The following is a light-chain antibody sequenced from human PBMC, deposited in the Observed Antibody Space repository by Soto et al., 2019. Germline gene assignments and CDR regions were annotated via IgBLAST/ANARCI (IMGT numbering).Light chain of an antibody. Sequence: SVPTQPATVSRTPGQSITISCTGNSSDVGVYNHVSWYQQHPGKAPKLMSYEVSNRPSGVSNRFSGSKSGHTASLTISGLQAEDEADYYCSSYTSSSTLDVFGTGTKGTVL. V-gene: IGLV2-14*01. CDR1: SSDVGVYNH. CDR2: EVS. J-gene: IGLJ1*01. CDR3: SSYTSSSTLDV.